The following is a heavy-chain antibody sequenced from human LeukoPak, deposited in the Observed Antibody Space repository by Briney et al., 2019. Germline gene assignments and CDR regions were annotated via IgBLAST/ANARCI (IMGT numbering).Heavy chain of an antibody. D-gene: IGHD6-13*01. CDR1: GGSFSGYY. J-gene: IGHJ4*02. V-gene: IGHV4-30-4*01. CDR2: IYYSGST. Sequence: PSETLSLTCAVYGGSFSGYYWSWIRQPPGKGLEWIGYIYYSGSTYYNPSLKSRVTISVDTSKNQFSLKLSSVTAADTAVYYCARGDSSSWYFDYWGQGTLVTVSS. CDR3: ARGDSSSWYFDY.